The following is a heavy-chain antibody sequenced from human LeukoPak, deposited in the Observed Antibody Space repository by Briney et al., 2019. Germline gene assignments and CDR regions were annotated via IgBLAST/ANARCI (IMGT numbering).Heavy chain of an antibody. CDR2: IYPGDSDT. V-gene: IGHV5-51*01. J-gene: IGHJ4*02. CDR1: GYSFTTYW. Sequence: GESLKISCEGSGYSFTTYWIAWVRQMPGKGLEWMGIIYPGDSDTRYSPSFEGQVTVSAAKSISTAYLQWSSLKTSDTAMYYCARRSSIGSPLFDYWGQGTLVTVSS. D-gene: IGHD5/OR15-5a*01. CDR3: ARRSSIGSPLFDY.